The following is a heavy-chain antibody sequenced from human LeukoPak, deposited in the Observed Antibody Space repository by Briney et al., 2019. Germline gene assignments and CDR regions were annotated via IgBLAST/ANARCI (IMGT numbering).Heavy chain of an antibody. CDR1: GGTFSSYA. CDR2: IIPIFGTA. CDR3: ARDRSSWYPTAPKYYYYGMDV. J-gene: IGHJ6*02. V-gene: IGHV1-69*13. D-gene: IGHD6-13*01. Sequence: SVKVSCKASGGTFSSYALSWVRQAPGQGLEWMGGIIPIFGTANYAQKFQGRVTITADESTSTAYMEPSSLRSEDTAVYYCARDRSSWYPTAPKYYYYGMDVWGQGTTVTVSS.